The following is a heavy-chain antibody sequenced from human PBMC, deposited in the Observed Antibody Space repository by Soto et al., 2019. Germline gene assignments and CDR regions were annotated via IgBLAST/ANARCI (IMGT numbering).Heavy chain of an antibody. CDR2: IYYSGST. Sequence: QVQLQESGPGLVKPSQTLSLTCTVSGGSISSGGYYWSWIRQHPGKGLEWIGYIYYSGSTYYNPSLKGRVTISVDTSKNQFSLKLSSVTAADTAVYYCAREPVGATSTGLDYWGQGTLVTVSS. V-gene: IGHV4-31*03. CDR1: GGSISSGGYY. J-gene: IGHJ4*02. CDR3: AREPVGATSTGLDY. D-gene: IGHD1-26*01.